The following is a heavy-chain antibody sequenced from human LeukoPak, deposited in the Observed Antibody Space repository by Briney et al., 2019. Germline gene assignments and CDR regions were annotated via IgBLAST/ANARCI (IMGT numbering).Heavy chain of an antibody. CDR1: GGSISSYY. V-gene: IGHV4-34*01. J-gene: IGHJ6*02. CDR2: INHSGST. CDR3: ARLTVTTIYYYYGMDV. Sequence: SETLSLTCTVSGGSISSYYWSWIRQPPGKGLEWIGEINHSGSTNYNPSLKSRVTISVDTSKNQFSLKLSSVTAADTAVYYCARLTVTTIYYYYGMDVWGQGTTVTVSS. D-gene: IGHD4-17*01.